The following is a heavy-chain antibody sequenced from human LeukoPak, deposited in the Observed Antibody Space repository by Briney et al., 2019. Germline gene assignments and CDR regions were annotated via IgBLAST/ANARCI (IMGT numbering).Heavy chain of an antibody. V-gene: IGHV1-69*05. CDR2: IIPIFGTA. CDR3: ARATPYYDFWSGHGGFDY. Sequence: SVKVSCKASGGTFSSYAISWVRQAPGQGLEWMGGIIPIFGTANYAQKFQGRVTITTDESTSTAYMELSSLRSEDTAVYYCARATPYYDFWSGHGGFDYWGRGTLVTVSS. D-gene: IGHD3-3*01. J-gene: IGHJ4*02. CDR1: GGTFSSYA.